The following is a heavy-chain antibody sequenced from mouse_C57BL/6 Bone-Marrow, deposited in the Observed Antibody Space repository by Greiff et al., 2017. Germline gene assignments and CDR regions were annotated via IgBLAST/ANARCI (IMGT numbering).Heavy chain of an antibody. CDR2: IDPESGDT. D-gene: IGHD2-3*01. CDR3: ASFDGNYFDF. Sequence: VQLQQSGAELVRPGASVKLSCTASGFNIKDYYIHWVKQRPEQGLEWIGWIDPESGDTEYASKFQGKATITSDTSSNTAYLPLSSLTSEDTAVYYCASFDGNYFDFWGQGTPLTVAS. CDR1: GFNIKDYY. V-gene: IGHV14-4*01. J-gene: IGHJ2*01.